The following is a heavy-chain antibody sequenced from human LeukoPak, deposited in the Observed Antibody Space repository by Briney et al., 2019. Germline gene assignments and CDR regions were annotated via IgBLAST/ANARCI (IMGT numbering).Heavy chain of an antibody. D-gene: IGHD3-3*01. CDR3: ARSTYYDFWSGYPPFDY. Sequence: PGGSLRLSCAASGLTFSNYALSWVRQAPGKGLEWVSVIYSGGSTYYADSVKGRFTISRDNSKNTLYLQMNSLRAEDTAVYYCARSTYYDFWSGYPPFDYWGQGTLVTVSS. CDR1: GLTFSNYA. CDR2: IYSGGST. J-gene: IGHJ4*02. V-gene: IGHV3-66*02.